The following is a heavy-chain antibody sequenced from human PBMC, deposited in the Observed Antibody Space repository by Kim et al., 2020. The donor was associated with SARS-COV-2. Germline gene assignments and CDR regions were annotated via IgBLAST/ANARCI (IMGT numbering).Heavy chain of an antibody. D-gene: IGHD3-10*01. J-gene: IGHJ4*02. Sequence: KGRFTISRDNSKNTLYLQMNSLRAEDTAVYYCAKVNPPIWFGASYYFDYWGQGTLVTVSS. V-gene: IGHV3-23*01. CDR3: AKVNPPIWFGASYYFDY.